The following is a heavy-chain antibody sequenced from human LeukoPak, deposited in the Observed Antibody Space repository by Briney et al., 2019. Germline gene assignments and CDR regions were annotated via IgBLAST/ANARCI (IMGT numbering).Heavy chain of an antibody. CDR1: DGSFSSYY. J-gene: IGHJ4*02. V-gene: IGHV4-34*01. D-gene: IGHD3-22*01. CDR2: INHSGST. CDR3: ARKGPMIVVVIRDYFDY. Sequence: PSETLSLTCAVYDGSFSSYYWSWIRQPPGKGLEWIGEINHSGSTNYNPSLKSRVTISVDTSKNQFSLKLSSVTAADTAVYYCARKGPMIVVVIRDYFDYWGQGTLVTVSS.